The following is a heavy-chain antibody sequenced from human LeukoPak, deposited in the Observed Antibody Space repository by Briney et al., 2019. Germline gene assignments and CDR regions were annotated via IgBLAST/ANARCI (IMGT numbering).Heavy chain of an antibody. CDR3: ASEYYDIFTGRIRAAFDI. CDR2: INHSGST. Sequence: SETLSLTCAVYGGSFSGYYWSWIRQPPGKGLEWIGEINHSGSTNYNPSLKSRVTISVDTSKNQFSLKLSSVTAADTAVYYCASEYYDIFTGRIRAAFDIWGQGTMVTVSS. D-gene: IGHD3-9*01. CDR1: GGSFSGYY. J-gene: IGHJ3*02. V-gene: IGHV4-34*01.